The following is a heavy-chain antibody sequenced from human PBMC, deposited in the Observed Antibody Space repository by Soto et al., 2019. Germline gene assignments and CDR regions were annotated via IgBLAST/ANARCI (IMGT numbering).Heavy chain of an antibody. CDR3: ARGGLYYDLWSGSYVNWLAP. CDR1: GGSISSYY. V-gene: IGHV4-59*01. J-gene: IGHJ5*02. Sequence: PWETLSLTCTVSGGSISSYYWSWIRQPPGKGLEWIGYIYYSGSTNYNPSLKSRVTISVDTSKNQFSLKLSSVTAADTAVYYCARGGLYYDLWSGSYVNWLAPGGQGTRVTVS. D-gene: IGHD3-3*01. CDR2: IYYSGST.